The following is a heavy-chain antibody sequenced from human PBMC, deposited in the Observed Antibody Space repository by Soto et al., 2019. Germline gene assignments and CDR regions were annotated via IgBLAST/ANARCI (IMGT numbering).Heavy chain of an antibody. Sequence: VGSLRLSCAASGFTFSSYAMSWVRQAPGKGLEWVSAISGSGGSTYYADSVKGRFTISRDNSKNTLYLQMNSLRAEDTAVYYCAKVLARIAAAGTFDYWGQGTLVTVSS. V-gene: IGHV3-23*01. CDR1: GFTFSSYA. J-gene: IGHJ4*02. CDR3: AKVLARIAAAGTFDY. D-gene: IGHD6-13*01. CDR2: ISGSGGST.